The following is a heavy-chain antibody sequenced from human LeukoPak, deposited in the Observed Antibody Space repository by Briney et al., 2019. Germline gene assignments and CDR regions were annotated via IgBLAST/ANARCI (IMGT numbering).Heavy chain of an antibody. CDR1: GGSLSTSSYY. CDR2: IYYSGST. V-gene: IGHV4-39*01. CDR3: ARRSPGGIPYFDY. J-gene: IGHJ4*02. Sequence: SETLSLTCTVSGGSLSTSSYYWGWIRQPPGKGLEWIGNIYYSGSTSYNPSLKSRVTISVDTSRNQFSLKMSSVTAADTSVYYCARRSPGGIPYFDYWGQGTLVTVSS. D-gene: IGHD3-16*01.